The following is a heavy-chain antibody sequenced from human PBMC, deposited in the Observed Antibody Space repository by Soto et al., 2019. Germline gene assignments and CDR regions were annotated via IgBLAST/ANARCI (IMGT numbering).Heavy chain of an antibody. D-gene: IGHD3-22*01. V-gene: IGHV3-23*01. CDR3: AKAAWAYDRSRYFDY. J-gene: IGHJ4*02. CDR2: ISGSGGST. CDR1: GFTFSSYA. Sequence: GGSLRLSCAASGFTFSSYAMSWVRQAPGKGLEWVSAISGSGGSTYYADSVKGRFTISRDNSKNTLYLQMNSLRAADTDVYYCAKAAWAYDRSRYFDYWGQGTLVTVSS.